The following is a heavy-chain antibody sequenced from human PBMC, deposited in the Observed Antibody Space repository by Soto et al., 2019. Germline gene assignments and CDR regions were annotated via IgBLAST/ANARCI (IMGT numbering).Heavy chain of an antibody. CDR1: GFTFSSYW. CDR3: ARAWVTGTYYHYYGMDV. J-gene: IGHJ6*02. D-gene: IGHD1-20*01. V-gene: IGHV3-74*01. Sequence: GGSLRLSCAASGFTFSSYWMHWVRQAPGKGLVWVSRINSDGSSTSYADSVKGRFTISRDNAKNTLYLQMNSLRAEDTAVYYCARAWVTGTYYHYYGMDVWGQGTTVTVSS. CDR2: INSDGSST.